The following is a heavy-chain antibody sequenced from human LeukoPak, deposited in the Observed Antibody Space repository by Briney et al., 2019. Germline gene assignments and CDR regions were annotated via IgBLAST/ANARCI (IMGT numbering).Heavy chain of an antibody. CDR3: AREPNYYDSSGYVDDY. D-gene: IGHD3-22*01. J-gene: IGHJ4*02. CDR2: ISSSSSYI. CDR1: GFTFSSYS. Sequence: PGGSLRLSCAASGFTFSSYSMNWVRQAPGKGLEWVSSISSSSSYIYYADSVKGRFTISRDNAKNSLYLQMNSLRAEDTAVYYCAREPNYYDSSGYVDDYWGQGTLVTVSS. V-gene: IGHV3-21*04.